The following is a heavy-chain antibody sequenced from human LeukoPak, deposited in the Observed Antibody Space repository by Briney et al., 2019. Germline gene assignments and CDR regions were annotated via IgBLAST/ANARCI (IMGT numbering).Heavy chain of an antibody. D-gene: IGHD4-11*01. CDR1: GFTFSSYW. J-gene: IGHJ4*02. Sequence: HPGGSLRLSCAASGFTFSSYWMHWVRQAPGKGLVWVSGIKSDVSSTSYADSVKGRFTISRDNAKNTLYLQMNSLRVEDTAVYYCARYGLPNFDYWGQGTLVTVSS. CDR2: IKSDVSST. CDR3: ARYGLPNFDY. V-gene: IGHV3-74*01.